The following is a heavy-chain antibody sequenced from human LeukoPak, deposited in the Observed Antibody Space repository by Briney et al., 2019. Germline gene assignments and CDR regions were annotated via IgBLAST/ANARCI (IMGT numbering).Heavy chain of an antibody. D-gene: IGHD2-15*01. CDR2: IIPVFGTG. CDR1: GGTFSSYA. Sequence: SVKVSCKASGGTFSSYAFSWVRQAPGQGLEWMGGIIPVFGTGNYAQKFQGRVTITTDESTSTAYMELSSLRSEDTAVYYCARGGRSGGSLEDYWGQGTLVTVSS. V-gene: IGHV1-69*05. CDR3: ARGGRSGGSLEDY. J-gene: IGHJ4*02.